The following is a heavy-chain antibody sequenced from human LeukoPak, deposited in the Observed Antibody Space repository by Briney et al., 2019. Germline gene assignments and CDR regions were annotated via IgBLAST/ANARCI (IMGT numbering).Heavy chain of an antibody. Sequence: QSWGSLRLSCTASGFPFIEYSMNWVRQVPGKGLEWIAYIGIDSGKTRYADSVRGRFTISADKTRNSLYLQMNSLRVEDTAVYFCARDHNYAFDNWGQGTLVSVAS. CDR1: GFPFIEYS. CDR2: IGIDSGKT. D-gene: IGHD1-1*01. J-gene: IGHJ4*02. CDR3: ARDHNYAFDN. V-gene: IGHV3-48*01.